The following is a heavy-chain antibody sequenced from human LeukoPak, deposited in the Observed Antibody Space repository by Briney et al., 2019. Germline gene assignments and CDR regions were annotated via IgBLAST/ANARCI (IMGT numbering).Heavy chain of an antibody. J-gene: IGHJ6*03. Sequence: RGASVKVSCKVSGYTLTELSMHWVRQAPGKGLEWMGGFDPEDGEIIYAQKFQGRVTMTEDTSTDTAHIERSRLRSEDTAVYFCATDRGYSFGPYYMEVCGKGTTVTVSS. D-gene: IGHD5-18*01. CDR2: FDPEDGEI. CDR3: ATDRGYSFGPYYMEV. V-gene: IGHV1-24*01. CDR1: GYTLTELS.